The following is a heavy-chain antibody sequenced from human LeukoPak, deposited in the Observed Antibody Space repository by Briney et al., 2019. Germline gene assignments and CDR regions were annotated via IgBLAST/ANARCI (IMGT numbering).Heavy chain of an antibody. CDR1: GFTFGDYA. CDR2: IRWDSVGI. D-gene: IGHD5-24*01. V-gene: IGHV3-9*01. Sequence: GGSLRLSCAASGFTFGDYAMHWVRQGPGKGLEWVASIRWDSVGIDYGDSVKGRFTISRDNAKNSLYLQMNSLRAEDTALYYCARGPGMATRKRHFDNWGHGTLVTVSS. J-gene: IGHJ4*01. CDR3: ARGPGMATRKRHFDN.